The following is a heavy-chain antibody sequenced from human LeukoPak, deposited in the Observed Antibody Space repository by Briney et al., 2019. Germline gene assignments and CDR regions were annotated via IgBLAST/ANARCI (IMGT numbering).Heavy chain of an antibody. D-gene: IGHD2-2*01. V-gene: IGHV3-23*01. J-gene: IGHJ4*02. CDR1: GFTFSSYA. CDR2: ISASGGST. CDR3: ARVSPCSSTSCPDY. Sequence: GGSLRLSCATSGFTFSSYAISWVRQAPGKGLEWVSAISASGGSTYYADSVKGRFTISRDNAKNSLYLQMNSLRAEDTAVYYCARVSPCSSTSCPDYWGQGTLVTVSS.